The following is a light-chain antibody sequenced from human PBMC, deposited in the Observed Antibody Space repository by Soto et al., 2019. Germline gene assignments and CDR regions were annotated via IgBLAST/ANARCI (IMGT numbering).Light chain of an antibody. J-gene: IGKJ5*01. V-gene: IGKV3-15*01. Sequence: EIVLPQSPATLSVPPGSRAPISCMASQSISSNLAWYQQKPGQAPRLLMFRTSTRATGIPARFSGSGSGTEFTLTISSLQSEDFAVYYCQQYNNWPPITFGQGTRLEIK. CDR1: QSISSN. CDR2: RTS. CDR3: QQYNNWPPIT.